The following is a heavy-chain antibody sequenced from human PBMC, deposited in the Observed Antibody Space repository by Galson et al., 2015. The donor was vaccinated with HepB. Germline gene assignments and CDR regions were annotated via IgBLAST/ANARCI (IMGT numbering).Heavy chain of an antibody. D-gene: IGHD1-26*01. CDR1: GGTFSSYA. V-gene: IGHV1-69*04. CDR3: ARGGKSLPFDP. CDR2: IIPILGIA. J-gene: IGHJ5*02. Sequence: SVKVSCKASGGTFSSYAISWVRQAPGQGLEWMGRIIPILGIANYAQKFQGRVTITADKSTSTAYMVLSSLRSEDTAVYYCARGGKSLPFDPWGQGTLVTVSS.